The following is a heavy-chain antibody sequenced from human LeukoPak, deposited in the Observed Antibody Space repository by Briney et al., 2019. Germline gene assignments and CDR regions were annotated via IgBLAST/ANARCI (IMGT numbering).Heavy chain of an antibody. CDR1: GFTFSSYG. CDR3: ARDTGDAGGRAFDI. J-gene: IGHJ3*02. Sequence: GGSLRLSCAASGFTFSSYGMHWVRQALGKGLEWVAVIWYDGSNKYYADSVKGRFTVSRDNSNNTLYLQMNSLRAEDTAVYYCARDTGDAGGRAFDIWGQGTMVTVSS. CDR2: IWYDGSNK. V-gene: IGHV3-33*01. D-gene: IGHD2-15*01.